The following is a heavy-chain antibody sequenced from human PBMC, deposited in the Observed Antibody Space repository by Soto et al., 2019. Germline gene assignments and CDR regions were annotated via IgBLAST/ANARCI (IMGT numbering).Heavy chain of an antibody. J-gene: IGHJ3*02. CDR2: INHSGST. CDR3: ARRSGDIVVVPAAGAFDI. Sequence: SETLSLTCAVYGGSFSGYYWSWIRQPPGKGLEWIGEINHSGSTNYNPSLKSRVTISVDTSKNQFSLKLSSVTAADTAVYYCARRSGDIVVVPAAGAFDIWGQGTMVTVSS. V-gene: IGHV4-34*01. D-gene: IGHD2-2*01. CDR1: GGSFSGYY.